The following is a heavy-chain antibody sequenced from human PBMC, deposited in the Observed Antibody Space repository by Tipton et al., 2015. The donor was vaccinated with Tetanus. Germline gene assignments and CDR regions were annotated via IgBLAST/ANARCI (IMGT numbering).Heavy chain of an antibody. CDR2: TYYRSKWYN. J-gene: IGHJ6*04. V-gene: IGHV6-1*01. D-gene: IGHD1-14*01. CDR3: AKEALGVLNL. CDR1: GDSVSSNTAT. Sequence: GLVKPSQTLSLTCAISGDSVSSNTATWNWIRQPPSRGLEWLGRTYYRSKWYNDYAVSVKSRITIYPDTSKNQFSLQLNSVTPEDTAVYYCAKEALGVLNLWGNGTTVIVSS.